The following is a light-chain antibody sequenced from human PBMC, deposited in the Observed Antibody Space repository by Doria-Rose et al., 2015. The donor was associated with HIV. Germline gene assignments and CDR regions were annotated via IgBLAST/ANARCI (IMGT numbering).Light chain of an antibody. CDR3: LQDYSYPRT. Sequence: SSLSASVGDRVTTTCRASQGIRNDLGWYQQKPGKAPKLLIFGTSSLQSGVSSRFSGSGSGTGFTLTISSLQPEDFATYYCLQDYSYPRTFGGGTKVEIK. CDR1: QGIRND. V-gene: IGKV1-6*01. J-gene: IGKJ4*01. CDR2: GTS.